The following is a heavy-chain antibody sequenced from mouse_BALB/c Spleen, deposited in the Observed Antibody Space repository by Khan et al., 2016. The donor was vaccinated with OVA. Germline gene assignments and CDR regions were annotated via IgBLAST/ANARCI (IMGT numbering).Heavy chain of an antibody. CDR3: ARIYGGDFDY. D-gene: IGHD1-1*01. CDR1: GYSITSDYA. Sequence: VQLKESGPGLVKPSQSLSLTCTVTGYSITSDYAWNWIRQFPGNKLEWMGYISYSGNTKYNPSLKNRISITTDTSTNTFFLQLNSVPSEDTATYYGARIYGGDFDYWGQGTTLTVSS. CDR2: ISYSGNT. J-gene: IGHJ2*01. V-gene: IGHV3-2*02.